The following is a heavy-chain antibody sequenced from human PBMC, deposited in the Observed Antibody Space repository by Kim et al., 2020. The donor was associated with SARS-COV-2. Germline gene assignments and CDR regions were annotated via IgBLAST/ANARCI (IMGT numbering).Heavy chain of an antibody. V-gene: IGHV1-69*13. Sequence: SVKVSCKASGSSFSNFAISWVRQAPGQGLEWVGGLVPVFETAQYARKFLGRVTISADESSTTAHMEITALTSEDTAVYYCAAGGRFSRVWSVVGAWCQG. CDR2: LVPVFETA. CDR3: AAGGRFSRVWSVVGA. D-gene: IGHD3-3*01. CDR1: GSSFSNFA. J-gene: IGHJ5*02.